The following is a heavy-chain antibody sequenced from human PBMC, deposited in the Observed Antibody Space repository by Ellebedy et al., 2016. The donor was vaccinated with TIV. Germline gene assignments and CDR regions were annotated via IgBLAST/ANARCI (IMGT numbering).Heavy chain of an antibody. V-gene: IGHV1-2*04. J-gene: IGHJ4*02. CDR3: ASGGGQWLAPDY. CDR1: GYTFTSYY. Sequence: AASVKVSCKASGYTFTSYYLHWVRQAPGQGLEWMGWINCNSGGTNYAQEFQGWVTMTRDTSISTVYMELSRLRSDDTAVYYCASGGGQWLAPDYWGQGTLVTVSS. D-gene: IGHD6-19*01. CDR2: INCNSGGT.